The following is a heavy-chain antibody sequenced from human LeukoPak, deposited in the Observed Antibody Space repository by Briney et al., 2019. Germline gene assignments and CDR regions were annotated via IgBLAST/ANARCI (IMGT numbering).Heavy chain of an antibody. Sequence: SETLSLTCAVSGGSISSGGYSWSWIRQPPGKGLEWIGYIYHSGSTYYNPSLKSRVTISVDRSKNQFSLKLGSVTAADTAVYYCARANFVFDYWGQGTLVTVSS. CDR2: IYHSGST. CDR1: GGSISSGGYS. CDR3: ARANFVFDY. D-gene: IGHD2/OR15-2a*01. V-gene: IGHV4-30-2*01. J-gene: IGHJ4*02.